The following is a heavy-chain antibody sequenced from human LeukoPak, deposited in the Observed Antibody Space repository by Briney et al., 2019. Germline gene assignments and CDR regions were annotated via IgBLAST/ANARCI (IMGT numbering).Heavy chain of an antibody. V-gene: IGHV3-23*01. Sequence: GGSLRLSCAASGFTFSILDMSWVRQAPGKGLEWVSAISGNGGRTYYADSVKGRFTISRDNAKNSLYLQMNSLRAEDTAVYYCARAVAGDYWGQGTLVTVSS. CDR2: ISGNGGRT. CDR3: ARAVAGDY. D-gene: IGHD6-19*01. CDR1: GFTFSILD. J-gene: IGHJ4*02.